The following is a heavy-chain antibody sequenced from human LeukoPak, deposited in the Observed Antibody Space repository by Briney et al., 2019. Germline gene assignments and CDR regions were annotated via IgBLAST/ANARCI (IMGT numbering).Heavy chain of an antibody. D-gene: IGHD6-19*01. J-gene: IGHJ4*02. V-gene: IGHV3-48*03. CDR3: ARERIAVAGTGGPSTIFDY. Sequence: GGSLRLSCAASGFTFSSYAMSWVRQAPGKGLEWVSYISSSGSTIYYADSVKGRFTISRDNAKNSLYLQMNSLRAEDTAVYYCARERIAVAGTGGPSTIFDYWGQGTLVTVSS. CDR1: GFTFSSYA. CDR2: ISSSGSTI.